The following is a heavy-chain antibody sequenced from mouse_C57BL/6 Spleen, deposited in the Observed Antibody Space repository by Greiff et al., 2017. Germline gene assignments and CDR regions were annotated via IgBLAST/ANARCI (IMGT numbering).Heavy chain of an antibody. Sequence: DVKLVESGGDLVKPGGSLKLSCAASGFTFSSYGMSWVRQTPDKRLEWVATISRGGSYTYYPDSVKGLFTISSDNAKTTLCLQLSSLKSEDTAMYYCERHRRESAGHFDYWGQGTTLTVSS. J-gene: IGHJ2*01. V-gene: IGHV5-6*02. CDR1: GFTFSSYG. CDR3: ERHRRESAGHFDY. CDR2: ISRGGSYT. D-gene: IGHD3-2*02.